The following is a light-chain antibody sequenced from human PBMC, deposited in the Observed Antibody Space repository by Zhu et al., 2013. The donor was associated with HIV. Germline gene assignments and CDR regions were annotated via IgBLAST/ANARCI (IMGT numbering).Light chain of an antibody. CDR3: LQSNSYPRT. CDR1: QSISSY. J-gene: IGKJ2*02. CDR2: AAS. Sequence: DIQMTQSPSSLSASVGDRVTITCRASQSISSYLNWYQQKPGKAPKLLIYAASSLQSGVPSRFSGSGSGTDFTLTISSLQPEDFGTYYCLQSNSYPRTFGQGTRLE. V-gene: IGKV1-39*01.